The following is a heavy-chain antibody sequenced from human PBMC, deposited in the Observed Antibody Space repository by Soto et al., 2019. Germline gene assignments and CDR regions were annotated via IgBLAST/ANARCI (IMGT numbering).Heavy chain of an antibody. V-gene: IGHV5-51*04. D-gene: IGHD3-16*01. CDR2: IYPGDSDT. Sequence: GWILKKPRKGLEWMGVIYPGDSDTRYSPSFQGQVTISADKPISTAYLQWSSLKASDTAMYYCATQWGRGYYCYGMDVRGQGTTVTVS. CDR3: ATQWGRGYYCYGMDV. J-gene: IGHJ6*02.